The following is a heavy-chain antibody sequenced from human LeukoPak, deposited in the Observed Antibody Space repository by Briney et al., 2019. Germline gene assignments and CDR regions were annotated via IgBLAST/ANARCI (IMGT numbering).Heavy chain of an antibody. J-gene: IGHJ5*02. CDR2: ISAYNGNT. D-gene: IGHD3-10*01. V-gene: IGHV1-18*04. CDR3: ARDGIVSRFGELPP. CDR1: GYTFTSYG. Sequence: ASVKVSCKASGYTFTSYGISWVRQAPGQGLEWMGWISAYNGNTNYAQKLQGRVTMTTDTSTSTAYMELRSLRSGDTAVYYCARDGIVSRFGELPPWGQGTLVTVSS.